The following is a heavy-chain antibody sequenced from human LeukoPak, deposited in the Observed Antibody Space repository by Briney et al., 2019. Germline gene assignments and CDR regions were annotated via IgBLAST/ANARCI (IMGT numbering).Heavy chain of an antibody. J-gene: IGHJ4*02. CDR1: GFTFGSHA. Sequence: GGSLRLSCEASGFTFGSHAMYWVRQAPGKGLEWVAGIFGSGGSPHYADSVKGRFTTSRDNPRNTVYLQINSLRDDDTAVYYCGKTTVGYSSGQKPAWPVDFWGQGTLVTVSS. CDR3: GKTTVGYSSGQKPAWPVDF. CDR2: IFGSGGSP. V-gene: IGHV3-23*01. D-gene: IGHD5-18*01.